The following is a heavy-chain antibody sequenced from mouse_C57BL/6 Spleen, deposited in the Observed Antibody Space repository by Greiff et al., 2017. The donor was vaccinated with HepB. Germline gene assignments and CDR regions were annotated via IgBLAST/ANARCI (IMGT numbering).Heavy chain of an antibody. CDR2: ISSGGSYT. CDR1: GFTFSSYG. D-gene: IGHD1-1*01. V-gene: IGHV5-6*01. CDR3: ARLDYGSSSYWYFDV. J-gene: IGHJ1*03. Sequence: EVQRVESGGDLVKPGGSLKLSCAASGFTFSSYGMSWVRQTPDKRLEWVATISSGGSYTYYPDSVKGRFTISRDNAKNTLYLQMSSLKSEDTAMYYCARLDYGSSSYWYFDVWGTGTTVTVSS.